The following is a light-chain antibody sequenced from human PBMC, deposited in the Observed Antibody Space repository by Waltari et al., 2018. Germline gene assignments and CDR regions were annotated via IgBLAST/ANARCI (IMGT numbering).Light chain of an antibody. J-gene: IGKJ4*01. V-gene: IGKV3-20*01. Sequence: VLTQSPATLAFSPRDRTTHPCRASQSGTSNYLALYQQTPGPAPRLLISGASSRASGIPDRFSGSGSGTDFTLTISRLEPEDYAVYYCQHYGTSPRVFGGGTKVEIK. CDR2: GAS. CDR3: QHYGTSPRV. CDR1: QSGTSNY.